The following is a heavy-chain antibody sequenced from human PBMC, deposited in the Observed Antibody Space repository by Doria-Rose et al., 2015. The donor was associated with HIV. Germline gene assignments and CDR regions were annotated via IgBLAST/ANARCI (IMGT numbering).Heavy chain of an antibody. D-gene: IGHD3-3*01. Sequence: LSLTCGVSGASVSSCVYYLNWIRQVPGKGLESLGYTYYTGTSDYSPSLKSRLNMAVDTSKNQFSLKLSFVTVADTAVYYCARMGSYRELDYWGQGARGIGSA. CDR2: TYYTGTS. V-gene: IGHV4-31*11. CDR3: ARMGSYRELDY. J-gene: IGHJ4*02. CDR1: GASVSSCVYY.